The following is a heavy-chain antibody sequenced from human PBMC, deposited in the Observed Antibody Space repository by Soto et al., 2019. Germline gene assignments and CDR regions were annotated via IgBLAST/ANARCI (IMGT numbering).Heavy chain of an antibody. J-gene: IGHJ4*02. CDR2: ISHHGLKE. CDR3: AKDWVGGSNKYYFEY. V-gene: IGHV3-30*18. D-gene: IGHD1-26*01. CDR1: GFTFRDYG. Sequence: QVQLVESGGCVVRPGRSLRLSCVASGFTFRDYGMHWVRQAPGKGLEWVAGISHHGLKEHYADSVKGRFTISRDNSKKTVYLQLNSLRGDDTAVYYCAKDWVGGSNKYYFEYWGQGTLVTVSS.